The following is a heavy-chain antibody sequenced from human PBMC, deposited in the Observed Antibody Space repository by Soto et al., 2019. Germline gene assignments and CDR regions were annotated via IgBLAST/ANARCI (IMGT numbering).Heavy chain of an antibody. J-gene: IGHJ4*02. D-gene: IGHD5-12*01. CDR3: ARSISGRWLQEFDY. CDR2: IYYSGST. Sequence: QVQLQESGPGLVKPSETLSLTCTVSGGSISSYYWSWIRQPPGKGLEWIGYIYYSGSTNYNPSLKSRVTISVDTSKNQYSLKLSSVTAADTAVYYCARSISGRWLQEFDYWGQGTLFNVSS. CDR1: GGSISSYY. V-gene: IGHV4-59*01.